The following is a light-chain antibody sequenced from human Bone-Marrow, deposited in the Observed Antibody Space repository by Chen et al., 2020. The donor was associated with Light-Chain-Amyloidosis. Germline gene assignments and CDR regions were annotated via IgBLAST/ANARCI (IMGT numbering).Light chain of an antibody. Sequence: HSALTQRPSASGTPGQRLPLSRSGASSNIGINYVYCYQHLPGAAPILLILKNNQLPSGVADRFCASTAATSAFLAISVLRSEEEADYYCAACDGGPSGVVFGGGTKLTVL. CDR3: AACDGGPSGVV. CDR1: SSNIGINY. V-gene: IGLV1-47*01. CDR2: KNN. J-gene: IGLJ2*01.